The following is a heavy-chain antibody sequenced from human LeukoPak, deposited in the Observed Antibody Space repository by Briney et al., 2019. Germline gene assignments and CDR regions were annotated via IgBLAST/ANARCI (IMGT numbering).Heavy chain of an antibody. Sequence: PSETLSLTCTVSGGSISSYYWSCIRQPPGKGLEWIGYIYYSGITNYNPSLKSRATISVDTSKNKFSLKLSSVTAADTAVYYCATSPRGSGSYDYWGQGTLVTVSS. CDR3: ATSPRGSGSYDY. J-gene: IGHJ4*02. CDR1: GGSISSYY. D-gene: IGHD3-10*01. V-gene: IGHV4-59*01. CDR2: IYYSGIT.